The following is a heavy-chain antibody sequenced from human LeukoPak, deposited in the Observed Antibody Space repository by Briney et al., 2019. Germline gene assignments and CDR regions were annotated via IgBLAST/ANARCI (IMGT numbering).Heavy chain of an antibody. V-gene: IGHV4-34*01. CDR2: INHSGST. CDR3: ARDRRYSSSWYPKFDY. D-gene: IGHD6-13*01. J-gene: IGHJ4*02. Sequence: PSETLSLTCAVYGGSFSGYYWSWIRQPPGKGLEWIGEINHSGSTNYNPSLKSRVTISVDTSKNQFSLKLSSVTAADTAVYYCARDRRYSSSWYPKFDYWGQGTLVTVSS. CDR1: GGSFSGYY.